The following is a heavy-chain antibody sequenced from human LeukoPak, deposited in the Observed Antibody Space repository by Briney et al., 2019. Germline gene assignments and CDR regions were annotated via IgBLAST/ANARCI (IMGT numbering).Heavy chain of an antibody. D-gene: IGHD3-10*01. CDR3: ATHVPLHSVSFGGMFDY. J-gene: IGHJ4*02. V-gene: IGHV3-13*01. Sequence: GGSLRLSCAASGFTFSSYDMHWVRQATGKGLEWVSAIGTAGDTYYPGSVKGRFTISRENAKNSLYLQMNSLRAADTAVYYCATHVPLHSVSFGGMFDYWGRGTLVTVSS. CDR1: GFTFSSYD. CDR2: IGTAGDT.